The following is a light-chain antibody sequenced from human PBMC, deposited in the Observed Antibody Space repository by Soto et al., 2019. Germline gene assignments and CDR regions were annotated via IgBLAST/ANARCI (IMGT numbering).Light chain of an antibody. J-gene: IGKJ5*01. CDR2: DAS. Sequence: EIVLTQSPGTLSLSPGERATLSCRASQTVGRDYLAWFQQKPGQSPRLLICDASSRATGIPDRFSGSGSGTDFTLTINRLEPEDFAVYYCQQYAASPITFGQGTRLEMK. CDR3: QQYAASPIT. V-gene: IGKV3-20*01. CDR1: QTVGRDY.